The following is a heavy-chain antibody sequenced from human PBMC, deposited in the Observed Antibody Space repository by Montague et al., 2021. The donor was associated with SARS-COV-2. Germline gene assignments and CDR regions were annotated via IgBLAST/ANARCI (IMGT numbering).Heavy chain of an antibody. V-gene: IGHV4-39*07. CDR1: VGSISSSSYY. Sequence: SEALSLTCTVSVGSISSSSYYWGWIRQPPGKGLEWIGSIYYSGGTYYNPSLKSRVTISVDTSKNQFSLKLSSVTAADTAVYYCARVGGGRTFYYWGQGILVTVSS. CDR3: ARVGGGRTFYY. J-gene: IGHJ4*02. D-gene: IGHD3-16*01. CDR2: IYYSGGT.